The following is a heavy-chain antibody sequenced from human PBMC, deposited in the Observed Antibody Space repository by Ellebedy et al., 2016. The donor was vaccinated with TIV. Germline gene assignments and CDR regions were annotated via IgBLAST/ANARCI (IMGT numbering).Heavy chain of an antibody. V-gene: IGHV3-33*08. CDR3: ARESSGSMGGVFDI. D-gene: IGHD2-8*02. CDR2: IWYDGSDK. CDR1: GFTFSSYG. Sequence: GESLKISXAASGFTFSSYGMHWVRQAPGKGLEWVAVIWYDGSDKYYADSVKGRFTISRDNSKNTLYLQMNSLRAEDTAVYYCARESSGSMGGVFDIWGQGTMVTVSS. J-gene: IGHJ3*02.